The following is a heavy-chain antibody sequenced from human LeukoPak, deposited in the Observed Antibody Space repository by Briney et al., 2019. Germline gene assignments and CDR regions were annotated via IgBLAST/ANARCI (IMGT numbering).Heavy chain of an antibody. J-gene: IGHJ4*02. Sequence: PGGSLRLSCAASGFTFSSYAMSWVRQAPGKGLEWVSAISGSGGSTYYADSVKGRFTISRDNSKNTLYLQMNSLRAEDTAVYYCAKGSSGGEMATISHRGQGTLVTVSS. CDR2: ISGSGGST. CDR3: AKGSSGGEMATISH. CDR1: GFTFSSYA. D-gene: IGHD5-24*01. V-gene: IGHV3-23*01.